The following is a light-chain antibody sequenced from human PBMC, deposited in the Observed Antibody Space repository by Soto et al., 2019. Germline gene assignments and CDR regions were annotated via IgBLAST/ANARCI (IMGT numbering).Light chain of an antibody. CDR1: SSDIGGFNY. V-gene: IGLV2-14*01. CDR3: SSYTTTTTYV. CDR2: EVS. J-gene: IGLJ1*01. Sequence: QSALTQPASVSGSPGQSITISCTGTSSDIGGFNYVSWYQQHPGKAPKLMIYEVSNRPSGVSDRFSGSKYGNTASLNISRLQAEDAADYYCSSYTTTTTYVFASGTKLTVL.